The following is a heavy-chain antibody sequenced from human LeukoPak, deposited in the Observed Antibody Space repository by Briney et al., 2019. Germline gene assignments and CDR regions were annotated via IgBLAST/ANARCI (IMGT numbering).Heavy chain of an antibody. V-gene: IGHV4-39*01. CDR1: GGSISSSGYY. Sequence: KPSETLSLTCTVSGGSISSSGYYWAWIRQPPGKRLEWIGSVSSSGSIYYNPSLKSRVTLSVDTSRDQCSVKLRSVTAADTAVYSCAKLSAFGGNSPFDPWGQGALVIVSS. D-gene: IGHD4-23*01. J-gene: IGHJ5*02. CDR3: AKLSAFGGNSPFDP. CDR2: VSSSGSI.